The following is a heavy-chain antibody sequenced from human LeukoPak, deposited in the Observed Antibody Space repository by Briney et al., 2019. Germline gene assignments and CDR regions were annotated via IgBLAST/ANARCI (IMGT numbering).Heavy chain of an antibody. J-gene: IGHJ4*02. Sequence: GGSLRLSCAASGFTFSSYAMSWVRQAPGKGLEWVSAISGSGGSTYYADSVKGRFTISRDNSKNTLYLQMNSLRAEDTAVYCCAKDTTYYYGSGSYNYFDYWGQGTLVTVSS. V-gene: IGHV3-23*01. CDR1: GFTFSSYA. D-gene: IGHD3-10*01. CDR2: ISGSGGST. CDR3: AKDTTYYYGSGSYNYFDY.